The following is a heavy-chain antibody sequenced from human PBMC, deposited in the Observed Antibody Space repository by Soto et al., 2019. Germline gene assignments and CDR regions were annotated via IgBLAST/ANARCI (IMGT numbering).Heavy chain of an antibody. CDR3: ARVPLEEPYCFDY. CDR1: GFTFSSYW. V-gene: IGHV3-7*03. J-gene: IGHJ4*02. CDR2: IKQDGSEK. Sequence: GGSLRLSCAASGFTFSSYWMSWVRQAPGKGLEWVANIKQDGSEKYYVDSVKGRFTISRDNAKNSLYLQMNSLRAEDTAVYYCARVPLEEPYCFDYWGQGTLVTVSS. D-gene: IGHD3-3*01.